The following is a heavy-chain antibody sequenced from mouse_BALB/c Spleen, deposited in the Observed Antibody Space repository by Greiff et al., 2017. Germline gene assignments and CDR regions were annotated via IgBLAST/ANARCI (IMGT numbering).Heavy chain of an antibody. CDR2: IFPGTGTT. V-gene: IGHV1S132*01. J-gene: IGHJ1*01. Sequence: QVQLQQSGAELVKPGASVKLSCKTSGYTFTSYWIQWVKQRPGQGLGWIGEIFPGTGTTYYNEKFKGKATLTIDTSSSTAYMQLSSLTSEDSAVYFCARRRLPTDWYFDVWGAGTTVTVSS. CDR3: ARRRLPTDWYFDV. D-gene: IGHD5-1*01. CDR1: GYTFTSYW.